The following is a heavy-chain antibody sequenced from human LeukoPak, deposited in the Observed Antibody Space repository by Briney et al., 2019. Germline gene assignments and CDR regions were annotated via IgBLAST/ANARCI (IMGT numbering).Heavy chain of an antibody. D-gene: IGHD4-11*01. CDR2: ISNDGSST. CDR3: ARELTTVTSYYFDY. J-gene: IGHJ4*02. CDR1: GFTFSRYW. Sequence: GGSLRLSCVASGFTFSRYWMHWVRQAPGKGLVWVSRISNDGSSTNYADSVKGRLTISRDNAKNLLYLQMNSLRAEDTALYYCARELTTVTSYYFDYWGQGTLVTVSS. V-gene: IGHV3-74*01.